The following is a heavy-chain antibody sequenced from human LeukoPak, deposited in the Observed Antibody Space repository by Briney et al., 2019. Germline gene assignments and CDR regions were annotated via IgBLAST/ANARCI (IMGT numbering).Heavy chain of an antibody. V-gene: IGHV3-23*01. CDR2: ISGSGGST. CDR1: GFTFSSYA. Sequence: GGSLRLSCAASGFTFSSYAMSWVRQAPGKGLEWVSAISGSGGSTYYADSVKSRFTISRDNSKNTLSLQMNSLRAEDTAVYYCATAIYRGYSAYVDWYFDLWGRGTLVTVSS. CDR3: ATAIYRGYSAYVDWYFDL. J-gene: IGHJ2*01. D-gene: IGHD5-12*01.